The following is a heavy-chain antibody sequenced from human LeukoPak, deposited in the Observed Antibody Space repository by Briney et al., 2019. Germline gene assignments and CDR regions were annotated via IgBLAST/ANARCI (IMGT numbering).Heavy chain of an antibody. V-gene: IGHV3-21*01. CDR2: ISSSSSYI. CDR1: GFTFSSYS. J-gene: IGHJ5*02. Sequence: GGSLRLSCAASGFTFSSYSMNWVRQAPGKGLEWVSSISSSSSYIYYADSVKGRFTISRGNAKNSLYLQMNSLRAEDTAVYYCARDQRSGPFVVVPAATQGSDPWGQGTLVTVSS. CDR3: ARDQRSGPFVVVPAATQGSDP. D-gene: IGHD2-2*01.